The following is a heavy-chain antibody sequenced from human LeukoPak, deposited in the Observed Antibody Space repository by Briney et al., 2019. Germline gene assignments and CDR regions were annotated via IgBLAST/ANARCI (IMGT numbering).Heavy chain of an antibody. V-gene: IGHV4-59*11. CDR2: VDYRGTT. CDR3: ARVRFLEWLYYYYYMDV. Sequence: SETLSLTCTVSGGSISPHYWSWIRQPPGKGLEWIGYVDYRGTTNYNPSLKSRVTISVDTSKSQFSLKLSSVTAADTAVYYCARVRFLEWLYYYYYMDVWGKGTTVTVSS. CDR1: GGSISPHY. J-gene: IGHJ6*03. D-gene: IGHD3-3*01.